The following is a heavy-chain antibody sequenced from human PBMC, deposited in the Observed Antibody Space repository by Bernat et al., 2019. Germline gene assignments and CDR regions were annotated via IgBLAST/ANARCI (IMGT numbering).Heavy chain of an antibody. CDR3: ARDVEVGGSVESGPRAANFDY. CDR2: ISAYNGNT. J-gene: IGHJ4*02. Sequence: QVQLVQSGAEVKKPGASVKVSCKASGYTFTSYGISWVRQAPGQGLEWMGWISAYNGNTNYAQKLQGRVTMTTDTSTSTAYMELRSLRPDDTALYSWARDVEVGGSVESGPRAANFDYWGQGTLVTVSS. CDR1: GYTFTSYG. V-gene: IGHV1-18*01. D-gene: IGHD2-15*01.